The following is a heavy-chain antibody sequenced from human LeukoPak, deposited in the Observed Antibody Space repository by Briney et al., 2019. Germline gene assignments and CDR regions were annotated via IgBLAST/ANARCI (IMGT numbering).Heavy chain of an antibody. CDR2: ISYDGSNK. D-gene: IGHD6-19*01. CDR3: AKVGGIYSSGWFDAFDI. V-gene: IGHV3-30*18. J-gene: IGHJ3*02. Sequence: GGSLRLSCAASGFTFSSYGMHWVRQAPGKGLEWVAVISYDGSNKYYADSVKGRFTISRDNSKNTLYLQMNSLRAEDTAVYYCAKVGGIYSSGWFDAFDIWGQGTMVTVSS. CDR1: GFTFSSYG.